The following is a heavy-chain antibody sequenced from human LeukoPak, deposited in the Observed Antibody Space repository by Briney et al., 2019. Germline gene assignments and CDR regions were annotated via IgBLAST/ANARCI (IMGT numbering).Heavy chain of an antibody. CDR1: GGSISSGGYY. CDR2: IYYSGST. D-gene: IGHD4-17*01. J-gene: IGHJ2*01. CDR3: ARDRTGDWYFDL. V-gene: IGHV4-31*03. Sequence: SQTLSLTCIVSGGSISSGGYYWNWIRQYSGKDLEWIGYIYYSGSTYYNPSLKSRVTISVDTSKNQFSLKLSSVTAADTAVYYCARDRTGDWYFDLWGRGTLVTVSS.